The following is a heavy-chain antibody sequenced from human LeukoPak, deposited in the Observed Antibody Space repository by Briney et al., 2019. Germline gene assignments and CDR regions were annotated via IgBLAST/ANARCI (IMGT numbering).Heavy chain of an antibody. CDR2: IYYSGNT. Sequence: SETLSLTCTVSGASISSGTYYWSWIRQHPGKGLEWIGYIYYSGNTYYNPSLKSRVTISVDTSKNQFSLKLSSVTAADTAVYYCARSYYYDSSAFYNWGQGTLVTVSS. D-gene: IGHD3-22*01. CDR3: ARSYYYDSSAFYN. CDR1: GASISSGTYY. V-gene: IGHV4-31*03. J-gene: IGHJ4*02.